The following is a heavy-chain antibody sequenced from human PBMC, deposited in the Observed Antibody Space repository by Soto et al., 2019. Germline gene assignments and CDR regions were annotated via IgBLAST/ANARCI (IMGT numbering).Heavy chain of an antibody. CDR1: GFTFNSHS. J-gene: IGHJ4*02. CDR2: ISSSSTTK. Sequence: HPGGSLRLSCAASGFTFNSHSMNWVRQAPGKGLEWVSYISSSSTTKYYADSVKGRFTISRDNAKNSLYLQMNSLRAEDTAVYYCARDPILFAGRYPYYFDYCGQGYLVTVSA. CDR3: ARDPILFAGRYPYYFDY. V-gene: IGHV3-48*01. D-gene: IGHD1-26*01.